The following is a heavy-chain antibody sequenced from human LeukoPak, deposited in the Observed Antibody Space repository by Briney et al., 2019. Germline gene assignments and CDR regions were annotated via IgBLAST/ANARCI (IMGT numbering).Heavy chain of an antibody. V-gene: IGHV1-69*02. CDR3: ARGVEMATILDY. CDR2: ISPILGIA. CDR1: GCTFSSYT. J-gene: IGHJ4*02. Sequence: SVKVSCKGSGCTFSSYTISWVRQAPGQGLEWMGRISPILGIANYAQKFQGRVTITADKSTSTAYMELSSLRSEDTAVYYCARGVEMATILDYWGQGTLVTVSS. D-gene: IGHD5-24*01.